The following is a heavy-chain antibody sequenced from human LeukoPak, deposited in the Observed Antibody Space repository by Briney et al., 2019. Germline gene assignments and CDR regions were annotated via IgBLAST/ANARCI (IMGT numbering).Heavy chain of an antibody. Sequence: GGSLRLSCAASGFTFSSYAMHWVRQAPGKGLEWVAVISYDGSNKYYADSVKGRFTISRDNSKNTLYLQMNSLRAEDTAVYYCAKDLSVTPGHEYWGQGTLVTVSS. CDR3: AKDLSVTPGHEY. CDR1: GFTFSSYA. D-gene: IGHD2-21*02. V-gene: IGHV3-30*04. CDR2: ISYDGSNK. J-gene: IGHJ4*02.